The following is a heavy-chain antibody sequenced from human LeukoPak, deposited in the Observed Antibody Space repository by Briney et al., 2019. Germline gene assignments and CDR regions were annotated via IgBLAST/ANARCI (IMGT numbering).Heavy chain of an antibody. V-gene: IGHV3-48*04. CDR1: GFTFSSYG. CDR2: ISSSGSTI. CDR3: ARDPDTAMVNFFDY. D-gene: IGHD5-18*01. J-gene: IGHJ4*02. Sequence: GGSLRLSCAASGFTFSSYGMSWVRQAPGKGLEWVSYISSSGSTIYYADSVKGRFTISRDNAKNSLYLQMNSLRAEDTAVYYCARDPDTAMVNFFDYWGQGTLVTVSS.